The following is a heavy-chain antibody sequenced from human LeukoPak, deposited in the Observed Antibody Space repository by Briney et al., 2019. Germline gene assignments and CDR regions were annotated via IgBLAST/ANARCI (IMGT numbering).Heavy chain of an antibody. J-gene: IGHJ4*02. D-gene: IGHD6-6*01. CDR2: INLNSGGT. CDR3: ARDSHSSSDY. V-gene: IGHV1-2*02. Sequence: ASVKVSCKASGYTFTGYYIHWVRQAPGQGLEWMGWINLNSGGTNYAQKFQGRGTMTRDTSISTAYMELSRLRSDDTAVYYCARDSHSSSDYWGQGTLVTVSS. CDR1: GYTFTGYY.